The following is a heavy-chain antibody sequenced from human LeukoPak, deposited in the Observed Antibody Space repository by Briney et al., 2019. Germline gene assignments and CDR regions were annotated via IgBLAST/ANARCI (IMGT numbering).Heavy chain of an antibody. Sequence: SETLSLTCAVYGGSFSGYYWSWIRQPPGKGLEWIGYIYYSGGTNCNPSLKSRATISVDTSKNQFSLKLSSVTAADTAVYYCARRYCSSTSCPFDPWGQGILVTVSS. D-gene: IGHD2-2*01. CDR2: IYYSGGT. CDR3: ARRYCSSTSCPFDP. J-gene: IGHJ5*02. V-gene: IGHV4-34*01. CDR1: GGSFSGYY.